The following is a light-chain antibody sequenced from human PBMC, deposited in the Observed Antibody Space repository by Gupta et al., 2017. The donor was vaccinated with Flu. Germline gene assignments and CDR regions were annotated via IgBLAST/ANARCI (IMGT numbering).Light chain of an antibody. CDR3: EAWDDSLSGRGV. J-gene: IGLJ2*01. Sequence: QSVLTQPPSASGTPGQRVTISCSGSSSNIGSNYVYWYQQLPGTAPHLLIYRNNQRPSGVPAPCSGSKSGTSASLAISGLRSEEEADYYCEAWDDSLSGRGVFGGGTKLTVL. CDR1: SSNIGSNY. CDR2: RNN. V-gene: IGLV1-47*01.